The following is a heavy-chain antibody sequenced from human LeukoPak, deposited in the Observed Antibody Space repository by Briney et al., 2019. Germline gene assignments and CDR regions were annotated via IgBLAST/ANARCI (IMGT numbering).Heavy chain of an antibody. CDR2: ISYDGSNK. V-gene: IGHV3-30*03. Sequence: GGSLRLSCAASGFTFSSYGMHWVRQAPGRGLEWVAVISYDGSNKYYADSVKGRFTISRDNSKNTLYLQMNSLRAEDMAVYYCARIEWERLGRAFDIWGQGTMVTVSS. D-gene: IGHD1-26*01. CDR1: GFTFSSYG. J-gene: IGHJ3*02. CDR3: ARIEWERLGRAFDI.